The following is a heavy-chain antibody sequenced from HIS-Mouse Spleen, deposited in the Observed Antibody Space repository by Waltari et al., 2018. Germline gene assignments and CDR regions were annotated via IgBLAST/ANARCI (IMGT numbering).Heavy chain of an antibody. Sequence: QVQLVESGGGVVQPGRSLSLSCAASGFTFSSLSVHWVRQAPGKGLEWVAVISYDGSNKYYADSVKGRFTISRDNSKNTLYLQMNSLRAEDTAVYYCARVNGIAVAGTDAFDIWGQGTMVTVSS. J-gene: IGHJ3*02. D-gene: IGHD6-19*01. CDR2: ISYDGSNK. CDR1: GFTFSSLS. CDR3: ARVNGIAVAGTDAFDI. V-gene: IGHV3-30-3*01.